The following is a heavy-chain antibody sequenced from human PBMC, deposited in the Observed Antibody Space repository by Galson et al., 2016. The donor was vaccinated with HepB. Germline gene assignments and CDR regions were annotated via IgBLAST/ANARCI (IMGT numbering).Heavy chain of an antibody. CDR2: ISGSNGNT. D-gene: IGHD3-16*01. V-gene: IGHV1-18*01. CDR1: GFTFTAYR. Sequence: SVKVSCKASGFTFTAYRVSWVRQAPGQGLEWMGWISGSNGNTNYAQKFQGRVTMSTDTSTNTVYMELRSLRSDDTAVYYCARIGKLIPDSFHLWGQGTMVTVSP. CDR3: ARIGKLIPDSFHL. J-gene: IGHJ3*01.